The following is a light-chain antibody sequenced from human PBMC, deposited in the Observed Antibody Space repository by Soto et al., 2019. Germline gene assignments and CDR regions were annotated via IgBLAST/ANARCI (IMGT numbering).Light chain of an antibody. Sequence: EIVMTQSPGTLSLSPGERATISCRASQVIGSRYLAWYHQKSGQAPRLLVYGASSRATAIPDRFSGSGSGTDFTLTISRLEPEDFGVYSCQQFGSSIPHTFGKGTKLEIK. J-gene: IGKJ2*01. V-gene: IGKV3-20*01. CDR3: QQFGSSIPHT. CDR1: QVIGSRY. CDR2: GAS.